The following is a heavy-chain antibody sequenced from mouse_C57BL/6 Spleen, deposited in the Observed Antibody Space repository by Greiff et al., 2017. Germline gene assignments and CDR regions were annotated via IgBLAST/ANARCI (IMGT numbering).Heavy chain of an antibody. CDR2: INYDGSST. J-gene: IGHJ2*01. CDR3: ARDRGFYYDYDGGFDY. Sequence: EVKLVESEGGLVQPGSSMKLSCTASGFTFSDYYMAWVRQVPEKGLEWVANINYDGSSTYYLDSLKSRFSISRDNAKNILYLQMSSLKSEDTATYYCARDRGFYYDYDGGFDYWGQGTTLTVSS. D-gene: IGHD2-4*01. CDR1: GFTFSDYY. V-gene: IGHV5-16*01.